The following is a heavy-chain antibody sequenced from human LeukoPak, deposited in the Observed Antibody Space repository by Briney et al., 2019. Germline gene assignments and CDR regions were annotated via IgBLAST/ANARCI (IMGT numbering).Heavy chain of an antibody. CDR3: ARDRPGIAAAGTGFDY. CDR2: IYTSGST. J-gene: IGHJ4*02. CDR1: GGSISSYY. V-gene: IGHV4-4*07. D-gene: IGHD6-13*01. Sequence: PSETLSLTCTVSGGSISSYYWSWIRQTAGKGLEWIGRIYTSGSTNYNPSLKSRVTMSVDTSKNQFSLKLSSVTAADTAVYYCARDRPGIAAAGTGFDYWGQGTLVTVSS.